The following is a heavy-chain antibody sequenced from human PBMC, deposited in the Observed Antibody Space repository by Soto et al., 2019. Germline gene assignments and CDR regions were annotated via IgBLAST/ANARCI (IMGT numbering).Heavy chain of an antibody. V-gene: IGHV4-4*02. CDR2: IYHSGST. Sequence: SETLSLTCVVSSGSISSSNWWSWVRQPPGKGLEWIGEIYHSGSTNYNPSLKSRVTISVDKSKNQFSLKLSSVTAADTAVYYCASLVNALGDGMEVWGQGTTVTVSS. D-gene: IGHD1-1*01. CDR3: ASLVNALGDGMEV. J-gene: IGHJ6*02. CDR1: SGSISSSNW.